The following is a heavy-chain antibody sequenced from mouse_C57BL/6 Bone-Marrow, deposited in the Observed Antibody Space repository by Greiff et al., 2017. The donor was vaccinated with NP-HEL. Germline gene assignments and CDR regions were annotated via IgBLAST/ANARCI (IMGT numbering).Heavy chain of an antibody. CDR1: GFTFSDYY. Sequence: EVNVVESGGGLVQPGGSLKLSCAASGFTFSDYYMYWVRQTPEKRLEWVAYISNGGGSTYYPDTVKGRFTISRDNAKNTLYLQMSRLKSEDTAMYYCARLYYYGSSYYWYFDVWGTGTTVTVSS. V-gene: IGHV5-12*01. D-gene: IGHD1-1*01. CDR2: ISNGGGST. J-gene: IGHJ1*03. CDR3: ARLYYYGSSYYWYFDV.